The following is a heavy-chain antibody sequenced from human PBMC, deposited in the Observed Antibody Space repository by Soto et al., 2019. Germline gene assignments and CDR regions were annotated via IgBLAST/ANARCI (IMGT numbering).Heavy chain of an antibody. CDR1: GFTFSSYW. CDR3: ARARSLYDILPGYYYFDY. V-gene: IGHV3-7*01. Sequence: GGSLRLSCAASGFTFSSYWMSWVRQAPGKGLEWVANIKQDGSEKYYVDSVKGRFTISRDNAKNSLYLQMNSLRAEDTAVYYCARARSLYDILPGYYYFDYWGQGTLVTVSS. CDR2: IKQDGSEK. D-gene: IGHD3-9*01. J-gene: IGHJ4*02.